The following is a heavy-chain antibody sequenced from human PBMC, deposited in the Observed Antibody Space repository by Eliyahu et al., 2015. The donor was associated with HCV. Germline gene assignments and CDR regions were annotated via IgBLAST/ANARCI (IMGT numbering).Heavy chain of an antibody. J-gene: IGHJ5*02. CDR3: AKDKGPTVTTGFDP. D-gene: IGHD4-17*01. Sequence: EVQLVESGGGLVQPGRSLRLSCAASGFTFDDYAMHWVRQAPGKGLEWVSGISWNSGSIGYADSVKGRFTISRDNAKNSLYLQMNSLRAEDTALYYCAKDKGPTVTTGFDPWGQGTLVTVSS. CDR2: ISWNSGSI. CDR1: GFTFDDYA. V-gene: IGHV3-9*01.